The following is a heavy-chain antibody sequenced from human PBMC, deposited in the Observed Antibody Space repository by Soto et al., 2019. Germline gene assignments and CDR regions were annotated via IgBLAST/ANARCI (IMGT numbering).Heavy chain of an antibody. Sequence: QVQLVESGGGVVQPGRSLRLSCAASGFTFSSYAMHWVRHAPGKGLEWVAVISYDGSNKYYADSVKGRFTISRDNSKNTVYLQMNSLRAEDTAVYYCARDLSSGWYVAPLDDWGQGTLVTVSS. V-gene: IGHV3-30-3*01. J-gene: IGHJ4*02. CDR2: ISYDGSNK. CDR3: ARDLSSGWYVAPLDD. D-gene: IGHD6-19*01. CDR1: GFTFSSYA.